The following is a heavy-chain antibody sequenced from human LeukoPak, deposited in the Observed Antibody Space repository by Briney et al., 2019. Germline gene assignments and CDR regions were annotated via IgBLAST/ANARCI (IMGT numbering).Heavy chain of an antibody. V-gene: IGHV4-34*01. CDR3: ARDKIGGINFDY. D-gene: IGHD2/OR15-2a*01. Sequence: PSETLSLTCAVYGGSFSGYYWSWIRQPPGKGLEWIGKINHRGSTNYNPSLKSRVTISVDTSKNQFSLKVSSVTAADTAVYYCARDKIGGINFDYWGQGTLITVSA. J-gene: IGHJ4*02. CDR2: INHRGST. CDR1: GGSFSGYY.